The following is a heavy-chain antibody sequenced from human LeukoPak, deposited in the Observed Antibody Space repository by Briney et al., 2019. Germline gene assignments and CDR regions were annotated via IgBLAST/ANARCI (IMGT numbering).Heavy chain of an antibody. CDR2: ICPDGTVT. CDR3: VRDFRSADS. Sequence: GGSLRVSCAASGFTFSNYCMHWVRQIPGKGLVWVSRICPDGTVTNYADSVKGRFTISRDNAKNMVFLQMNSLRADDTAVYYCVRDFRSADSWGQGILVTVSS. CDR1: GFTFSNYC. J-gene: IGHJ5*01. V-gene: IGHV3-74*01.